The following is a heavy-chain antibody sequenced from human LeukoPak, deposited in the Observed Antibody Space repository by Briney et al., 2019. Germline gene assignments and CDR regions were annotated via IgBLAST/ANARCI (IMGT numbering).Heavy chain of an antibody. CDR2: IYSGGST. J-gene: IGHJ4*02. D-gene: IGHD6-19*01. V-gene: IGHV3-53*01. CDR3: ARAQKILQAVPFDY. Sequence: PGGSLRLSCAASGFTVSSNYMSWVRQAPGKGLEWVSVIYSGGSTYYADSVKGRFTISRDNSKNTLYLQMNSLRAEDTAVYYCARAQKILQAVPFDYWGQGTVVTVSS. CDR1: GFTVSSNY.